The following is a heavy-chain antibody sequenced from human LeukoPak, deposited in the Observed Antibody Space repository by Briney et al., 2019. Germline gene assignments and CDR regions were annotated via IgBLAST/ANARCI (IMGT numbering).Heavy chain of an antibody. CDR1: GFTFSSYS. D-gene: IGHD2-8*01. Sequence: GGSLRLSCAASGFTFSSYSMNWVRQAPGKGLEWVAVISYDGSNKYYADSVKGRFTISRDNSKNTLYLQMNSLRAEDTAVYYCASILGYWTNGVCSDYWGQGTLVTVSS. J-gene: IGHJ4*02. V-gene: IGHV3-30*03. CDR2: ISYDGSNK. CDR3: ASILGYWTNGVCSDY.